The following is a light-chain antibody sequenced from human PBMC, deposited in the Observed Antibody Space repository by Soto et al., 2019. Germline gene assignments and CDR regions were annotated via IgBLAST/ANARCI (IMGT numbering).Light chain of an antibody. CDR1: VLARKN. CDR2: KNS. J-gene: IGLJ2*01. Sequence: SYELTQPSSVSVSPGQTARITCSGDVLARKNARWFQHKPGQAPLLVIYKNSERPSGIPERFSGSTSGTPATLTISGAHIEDEADYYCYSAADNTGIFGGGTTLTLL. CDR3: YSAADNTGI. V-gene: IGLV3-27*01.